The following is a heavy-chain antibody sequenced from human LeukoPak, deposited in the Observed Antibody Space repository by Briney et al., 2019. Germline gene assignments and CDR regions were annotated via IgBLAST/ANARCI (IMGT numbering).Heavy chain of an antibody. J-gene: IGHJ2*01. CDR3: ARDTGWYFDL. Sequence: GGSLRLSCAASGFTFSGYWMHWVRQVPGKGLVWVSRITGDGSSTTYADSVKGRFTISRDNAKNTVFLQMISLRAEDTAVYYCARDTGWYFDLWGRGTLVTVAS. CDR2: ITGDGSST. CDR1: GFTFSGYW. D-gene: IGHD4-17*01. V-gene: IGHV3-74*01.